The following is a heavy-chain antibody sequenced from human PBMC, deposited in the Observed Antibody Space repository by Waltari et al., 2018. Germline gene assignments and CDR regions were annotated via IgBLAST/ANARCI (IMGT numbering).Heavy chain of an antibody. Sequence: EVRLLESGGGLVPPGGSLRLYCGASGFTFCSCAVSWVRQAPGKGLEWVSAINNNGAITYYADSVKGRFTISRDNSKNTLYLQMNSLRAEDTAVYYCAKRVTDGFYPFDYWGQGTLVTVSS. J-gene: IGHJ4*02. CDR1: GFTFCSCA. V-gene: IGHV3-23*01. CDR3: AKRVTDGFYPFDY. D-gene: IGHD3-10*01. CDR2: INNNGAIT.